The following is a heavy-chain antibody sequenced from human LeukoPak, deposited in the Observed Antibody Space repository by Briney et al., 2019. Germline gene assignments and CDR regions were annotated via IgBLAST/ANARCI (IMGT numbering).Heavy chain of an antibody. CDR1: GFTFSDHW. V-gene: IGHV3-7*01. J-gene: IGHJ6*02. CDR3: ARTLRPGGYFAYYYGMDV. D-gene: IGHD1-26*01. Sequence: GGSLRLSCAASGFTFSDHWMTWVRQAPGKGLEWVANVKQDGSDKYYVDSVKGRFTISRDNAKNSLYLQMTSLRAEDTAVYYCARTLRPGGYFAYYYGMDVWGQGTTVTVSS. CDR2: VKQDGSDK.